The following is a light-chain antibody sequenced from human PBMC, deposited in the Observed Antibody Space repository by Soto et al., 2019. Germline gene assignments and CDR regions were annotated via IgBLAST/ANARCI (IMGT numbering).Light chain of an antibody. CDR2: AAS. CDR1: LGIRND. CDR3: LQDYNYPRT. Sequence: AIQMTQSPSSLSASVGDRVTITCRASLGIRNDLGWYQQKPGKAPKLLIYAASSLQSGVPSRFSGSGSGTDFTLTISSLQSEDFATYYCLQDYNYPRTFGQGTKVEIK. J-gene: IGKJ1*01. V-gene: IGKV1-6*01.